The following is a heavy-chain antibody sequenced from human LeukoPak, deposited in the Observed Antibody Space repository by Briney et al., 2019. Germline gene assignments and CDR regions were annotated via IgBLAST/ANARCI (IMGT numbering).Heavy chain of an antibody. CDR2: LYSGGSI. J-gene: IGHJ4*02. CDR3: ARDPSRGLYYFDH. Sequence: GGSLRLSCAASGLVVSSNYMSWVRQAPGKGLEWVSALYSGGSIYYADSVKGRFTISRDNSKNTLYLQMNSLRAEDTAVYYCARDPSRGLYYFDHWGQGTLVTVSS. V-gene: IGHV3-53*01. CDR1: GLVVSSNY. D-gene: IGHD3/OR15-3a*01.